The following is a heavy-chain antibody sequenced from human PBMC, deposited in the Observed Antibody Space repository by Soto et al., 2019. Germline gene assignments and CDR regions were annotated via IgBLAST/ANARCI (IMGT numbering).Heavy chain of an antibody. CDR1: GYPFTGPY. CDR3: ARDGEMATMTSLFGY. CDR2: ISAYNGNT. J-gene: IGHJ4*02. D-gene: IGHD5-12*01. V-gene: IGHV1-18*04. Sequence: ASVKVSCKASGYPFTGPYIYWVRQAPGQGLEWMGWISAYNGNTNYAQKLQGRVTMTTDTSTSTAYMELRSLRSDDTAVYYCARDGEMATMTSLFGYWGQGTLVTVSS.